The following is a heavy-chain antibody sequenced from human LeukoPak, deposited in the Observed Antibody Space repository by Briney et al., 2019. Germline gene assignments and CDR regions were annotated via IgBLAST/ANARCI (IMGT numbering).Heavy chain of an antibody. CDR3: AKLWVMITFGGVIDIEAPGSSGDY. V-gene: IGHV3-23*01. CDR2: INGGGGST. Sequence: GGSLRLSCAASGFTFSSYAMSWVRQAPGKGLEWVSAINGGGGSTYYADSVRGRFTISRDNSKNTLYLQMNSLRAEDTAVYYCAKLWVMITFGGVIDIEAPGSSGDYWGQGTLVTVSS. D-gene: IGHD3-16*02. J-gene: IGHJ4*02. CDR1: GFTFSSYA.